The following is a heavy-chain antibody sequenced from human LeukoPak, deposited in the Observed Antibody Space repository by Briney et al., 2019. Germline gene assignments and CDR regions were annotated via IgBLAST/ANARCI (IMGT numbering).Heavy chain of an antibody. Sequence: SETLSLTCTISGGSISSYYWSWIRQPDGKGLKWIGRTYSSVSTHYNPSLKSRVTMSVDTSKNQFSLRVYYVTAADTAVYYCARTSATGGTYFDYWGHGTLVTVSS. CDR3: ARTSATGGTYFDY. CDR2: TYSSVST. CDR1: GGSISSYY. V-gene: IGHV4-4*07. D-gene: IGHD1-26*01. J-gene: IGHJ4*01.